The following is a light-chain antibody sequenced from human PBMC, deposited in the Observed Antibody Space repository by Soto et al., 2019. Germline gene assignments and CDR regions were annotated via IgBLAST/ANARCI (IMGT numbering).Light chain of an antibody. V-gene: IGKV3-20*01. CDR3: QQYGSSPT. CDR1: QSVASH. Sequence: EIVMTQSPATLSVSPGERVTLSCRASQSVASHLAWYQQKRGQAPRLLIYGASIRATGIPATFSGSGSGTDFTLTISRLEPEDFAVYYCQQYGSSPTFGQGTKVDIK. J-gene: IGKJ1*01. CDR2: GAS.